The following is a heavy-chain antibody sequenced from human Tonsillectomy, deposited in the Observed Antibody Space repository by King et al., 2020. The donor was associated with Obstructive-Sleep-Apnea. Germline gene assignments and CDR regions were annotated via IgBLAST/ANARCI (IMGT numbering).Heavy chain of an antibody. Sequence: VQLQESGPGLVKPSGTLSLTCAVSGGSISSINWWSWVRQPPGKGLEWIGEIYHDESTNYNPSLESRVTISVDKSKNQFSLGLTSVTAADTAVYYCARTYDTSGYFDWWGQGTLVTVSS. CDR2: IYHDEST. CDR3: ARTYDTSGYFDW. V-gene: IGHV4-4*02. D-gene: IGHD3-22*01. CDR1: GGSISSINW. J-gene: IGHJ5*01.